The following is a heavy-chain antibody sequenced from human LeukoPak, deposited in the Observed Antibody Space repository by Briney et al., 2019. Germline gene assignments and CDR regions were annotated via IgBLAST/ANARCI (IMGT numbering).Heavy chain of an antibody. V-gene: IGHV1-2*02. CDR1: GYTFTGSF. CDR2: INSNTGGT. J-gene: IGHJ4*02. Sequence: ASVKVSCKASGYTFTGSFMLWVRQAPGQGLEWMGWINSNTGGTKFAQKFQGRVTMTRDTSISTAYMELSRLRSDDTAVYYCARADPVGYWGQGTQVTVSP. CDR3: ARADPVGY.